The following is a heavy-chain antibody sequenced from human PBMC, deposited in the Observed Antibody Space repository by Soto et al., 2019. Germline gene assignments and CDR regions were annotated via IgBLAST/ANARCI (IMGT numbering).Heavy chain of an antibody. D-gene: IGHD3-9*01. V-gene: IGHV3-15*07. J-gene: IGHJ3*01. CDR1: GFTFSNAW. CDR2: IKSKTDGGTT. CDR3: TTRLSGILTGYYWPQA. Sequence: GGSLRLSCAASGFTFSNAWMNWVRQAPGKGLEWVGRIKSKTDGGTTDYAAPVKGRFTISRDDSKNTLYLQMNSLKTEDTAVYYCTTRLSGILTGYYWPQAWGQGTMVTVSS.